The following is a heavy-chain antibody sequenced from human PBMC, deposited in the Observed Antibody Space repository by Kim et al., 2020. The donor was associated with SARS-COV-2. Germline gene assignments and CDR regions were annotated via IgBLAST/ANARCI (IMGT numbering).Heavy chain of an antibody. V-gene: IGHV1-46*01. CDR3: ARGGVVPIPEAFDI. J-gene: IGHJ3*02. D-gene: IGHD2-2*01. Sequence: AQKFQGRVTMTRDTSTSTVYMELSSLRSEDTAVYYCARGGVVPIPEAFDIWGQGTMVTVSS.